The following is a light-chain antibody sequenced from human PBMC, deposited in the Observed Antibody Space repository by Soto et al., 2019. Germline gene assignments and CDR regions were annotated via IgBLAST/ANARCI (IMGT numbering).Light chain of an antibody. CDR1: QGISSY. Sequence: AIPMTQSPSSLSASTGDRVTTTCRASQGISSYLAWYQQKPGKAPKLLIYAASTLQSGVPSRFSGSGSGTDFTLTISCLQSEDFATYYCQQYYSYPPITFGQGTRLEIK. J-gene: IGKJ5*01. CDR2: AAS. V-gene: IGKV1-8*01. CDR3: QQYYSYPPIT.